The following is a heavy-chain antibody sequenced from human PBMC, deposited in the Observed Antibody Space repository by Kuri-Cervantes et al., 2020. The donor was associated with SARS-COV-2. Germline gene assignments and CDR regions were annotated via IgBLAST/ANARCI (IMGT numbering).Heavy chain of an antibody. D-gene: IGHD2/OR15-2a*01. V-gene: IGHV1-2*04. CDR1: GYTFTGYY. Sequence: ASVKVSCKASGYTFTGYYMHWVRQAPGQGLEWMGWINPNSGGTNYAQKFQGWVTMTRDTSISTVYMELSRLRSDDTAVYYCARDGQPIHPCNSGVCYYYYYYMDVWGEGTTVTVSS. CDR3: ARDGQPIHPCNSGVCYYYYYYMDV. J-gene: IGHJ6*03. CDR2: INPNSGGT.